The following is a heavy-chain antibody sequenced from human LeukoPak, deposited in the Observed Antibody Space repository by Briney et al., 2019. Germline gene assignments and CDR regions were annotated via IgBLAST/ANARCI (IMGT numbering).Heavy chain of an antibody. CDR2: INPNSGGT. CDR1: GYTFTGYY. CDR3: ASRGVFDSSSSELGVVDY. J-gene: IGHJ4*02. Sequence: ASVKVSCEASGYTFTGYYMHWVRQAPGQGLEWMGWINPNSGGTNYAQKFQGRVTMTRDTSISTAYMELSRLRSDDTAVYYCASRGVFDSSSSELGVVDYWGQGTLVTVSS. V-gene: IGHV1-2*02. D-gene: IGHD6-13*01.